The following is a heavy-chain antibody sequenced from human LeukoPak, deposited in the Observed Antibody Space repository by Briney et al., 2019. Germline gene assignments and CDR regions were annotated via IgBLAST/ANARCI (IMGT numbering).Heavy chain of an antibody. CDR2: ISYDGSNK. Sequence: GGSLRLSCAASGFTVSSNYMSWVRQAPGKGLEWVAVISYDGSNKYYADSVKGRFTISRDNSKNTLYLQMNSLRAEDTAVYYCARELDIVVVPPDKSFVSYYYYGMDVWGQGTTVTVSS. V-gene: IGHV3-30-3*01. D-gene: IGHD2-2*03. CDR3: ARELDIVVVPPDKSFVSYYYYGMDV. J-gene: IGHJ6*02. CDR1: GFTVSSNY.